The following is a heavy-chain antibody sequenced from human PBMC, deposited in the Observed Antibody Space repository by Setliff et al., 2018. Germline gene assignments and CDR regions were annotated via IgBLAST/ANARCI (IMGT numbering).Heavy chain of an antibody. Sequence: ASVKVSCKASGYTFTSYGISWVRQAPGQGLEWMGWISAYNGNTNYAQKLQGRVTMTTDASTSTAYMARRGLRTDDTAVYYCASDYLFNGNTRPCPQLSDCSFADTGSSWRCLW. CDR3: ASDYLFNGNTRPCPQLSDCSFADTGSSWRCL. V-gene: IGHV1-18*01. D-gene: IGHD3-10*01. J-gene: IGHJ2*01. CDR2: ISAYNGNT. CDR1: GYTFTSYG.